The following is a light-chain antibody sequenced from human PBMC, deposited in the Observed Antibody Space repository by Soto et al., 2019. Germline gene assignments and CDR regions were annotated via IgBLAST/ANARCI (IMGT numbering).Light chain of an antibody. Sequence: QSVLTQPASVSGSPGQSITISCTGTSSDVGSYNLVSWYQQHPGKAPKLMIYEGSKRPSGVSNRFSGSKSGNTASLTISGLQAEDEADYYCCSYAGRYVFGPGTKLTVL. V-gene: IGLV2-23*01. CDR3: CSYAGRYV. CDR1: SSDVGSYNL. CDR2: EGS. J-gene: IGLJ1*01.